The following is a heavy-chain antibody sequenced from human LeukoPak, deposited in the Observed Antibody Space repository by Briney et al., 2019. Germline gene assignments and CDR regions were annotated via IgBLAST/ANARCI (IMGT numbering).Heavy chain of an antibody. J-gene: IGHJ4*02. CDR1: GFVFSNYA. Sequence: PGGSLRLSCAASGFVFSNYAMSWVRQAPGRGLEWVSTISGRADSAYSADSVRGRFTIHRDSHKNTLSLQMDSLRAEDTAVYYCARSPLIRESYGDKIVKFDYWGQGTLVTVSS. CDR3: ARSPLIRESYGDKIVKFDY. CDR2: ISGRADSA. V-gene: IGHV3-23*01. D-gene: IGHD4-17*01.